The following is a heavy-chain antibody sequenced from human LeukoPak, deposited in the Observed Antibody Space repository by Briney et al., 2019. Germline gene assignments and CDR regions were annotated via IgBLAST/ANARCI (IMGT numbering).Heavy chain of an antibody. Sequence: ASVKVSCKASGYTFTSYGISWVRQPPGQGLEWMGWISAYNGNTNYAQKLQGRVTMTTDTSTSTAYMELRSLRSDDTAVYYCARGWDSSGLNDAFDIWGQGTMVTVSS. J-gene: IGHJ3*02. CDR2: ISAYNGNT. V-gene: IGHV1-18*01. CDR1: GYTFTSYG. CDR3: ARGWDSSGLNDAFDI. D-gene: IGHD3-22*01.